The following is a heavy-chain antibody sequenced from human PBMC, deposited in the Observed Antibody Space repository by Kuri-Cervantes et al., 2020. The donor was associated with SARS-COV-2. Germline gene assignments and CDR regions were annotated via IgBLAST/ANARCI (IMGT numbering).Heavy chain of an antibody. Sequence: GESLKISCAASGFTFSSYGMHWVRQAPGKGLEWVAVISYDGSNKYYADSVKGRFTISRDNSKNTLYLQMNSLRGDDTAVYYCARVAGEGPIYYYYMDVWGKGTTVTVSS. D-gene: IGHD2-21*01. J-gene: IGHJ6*03. CDR1: GFTFSSYG. CDR3: ARVAGEGPIYYYYMDV. V-gene: IGHV3-30*03. CDR2: ISYDGSNK.